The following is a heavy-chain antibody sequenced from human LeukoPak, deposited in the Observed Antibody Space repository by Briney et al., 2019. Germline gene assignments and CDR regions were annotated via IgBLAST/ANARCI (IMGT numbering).Heavy chain of an antibody. CDR1: GASITGYY. Sequence: SETLSLTCTVSGASITGYYWSWIRQPPGKGLEWIGYIYYSGSTNYNPSLKSRVTISVDTSKNQFSLKLSSVTAADTAVYYCARALHGYFDYWGQGTLVTVSS. D-gene: IGHD2-21*02. V-gene: IGHV4-59*01. CDR2: IYYSGST. CDR3: ARALHGYFDY. J-gene: IGHJ4*02.